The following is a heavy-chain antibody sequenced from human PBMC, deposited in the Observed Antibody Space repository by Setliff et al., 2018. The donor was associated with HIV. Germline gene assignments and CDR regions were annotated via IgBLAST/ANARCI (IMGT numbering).Heavy chain of an antibody. CDR3: AKDGGHWDLDY. D-gene: IGHD1-26*01. CDR2: IIPSDEST. J-gene: IGHJ4*02. CDR1: GYRFTAGY. V-gene: IGHV1-46*01. Sequence: VASVKVSCKTSGYRFTAGYIHWVRQAPGQGLEWMGRIIPSDESTIFAQKFQGRLTMTRDTSTSTMYMELRSLRTDDTAVYYCAKDGGHWDLDYWGQGTLVTVSS.